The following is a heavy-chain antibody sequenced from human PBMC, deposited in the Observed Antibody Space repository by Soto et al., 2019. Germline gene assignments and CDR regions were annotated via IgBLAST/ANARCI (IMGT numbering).Heavy chain of an antibody. D-gene: IGHD5-12*01. V-gene: IGHV6-1*01. CDR2: TYYRSKWYT. CDR1: GDRVASNSAA. J-gene: IGHJ6*02. Sequence: SQTLSLTCAISGDRVASNSAAWNGSMHSPSRILEWLGRTYYRSKWYTDYAESVKSRITINPDTSKNQVSLQLKSVTPEDTAVYYCPTGATSGRYVNDYYGIDVWGQGTTVTVSS. CDR3: PTGATSGRYVNDYYGIDV.